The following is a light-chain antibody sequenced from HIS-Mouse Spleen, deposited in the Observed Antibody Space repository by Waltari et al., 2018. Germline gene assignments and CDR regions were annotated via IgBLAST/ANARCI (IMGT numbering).Light chain of an antibody. J-gene: IGKJ1*01. Sequence: DIVFTQSPGTLSLSPGERATLSCRASPSVSSSYLAWYQQKPGQAPRLLIYGASSRATGIPDRFSGSGSGTDFTLTISRLEPEDFAVYYCQQYGSSPPWPFGQGTKVEIK. CDR3: QQYGSSPPWP. CDR2: GAS. V-gene: IGKV3-20*01. CDR1: PSVSSSY.